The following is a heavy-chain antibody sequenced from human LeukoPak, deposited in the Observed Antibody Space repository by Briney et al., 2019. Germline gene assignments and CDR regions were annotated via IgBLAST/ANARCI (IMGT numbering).Heavy chain of an antibody. J-gene: IGHJ3*01. CDR1: GYTFSDFY. CDR3: ARDIYYGDFPDASDF. CDR2: INPDSGDT. Sequence: ASVKVSCKASGYTFSDFYMHWVRLAPGQGLEWMGWINPDSGDTNYAQKFQGRVTMTRDTSIGTAYMELSRLISDDTAFYYCARDIYYGDFPDASDFWGQGTLVTVSS. V-gene: IGHV1-2*02. D-gene: IGHD4-17*01.